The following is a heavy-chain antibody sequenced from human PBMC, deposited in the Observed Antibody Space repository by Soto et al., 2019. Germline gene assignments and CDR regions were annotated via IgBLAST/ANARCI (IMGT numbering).Heavy chain of an antibody. D-gene: IGHD6-13*01. Sequence: QVQLVESGGGVVQPGRSLRLSCAASGFTFSSYGMHWVRQAPGKGLEWVAVIWYDGSNKYYADSVKGRFTISRDNSKNTLYLQMNSLRAEDTAVYYCARDRSSSWYIGYYYGMDVWGQGTTVTVSS. J-gene: IGHJ6*02. CDR1: GFTFSSYG. V-gene: IGHV3-33*01. CDR3: ARDRSSSWYIGYYYGMDV. CDR2: IWYDGSNK.